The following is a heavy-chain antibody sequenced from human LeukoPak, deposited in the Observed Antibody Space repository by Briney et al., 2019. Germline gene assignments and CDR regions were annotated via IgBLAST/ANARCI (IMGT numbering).Heavy chain of an antibody. Sequence: ASVKVSCKASGYTFTGYYMHWVRQAPGQGLEWMGWINPNSGGTNYAQKFQGRVTMTRDTSICTAYMELSRLRSDDTAVYYCARDDPSIVRGVIIELFDYWGQGTLVTVSS. CDR3: ARDDPSIVRGVIIELFDY. D-gene: IGHD3-10*01. J-gene: IGHJ4*02. CDR1: GYTFTGYY. V-gene: IGHV1-2*02. CDR2: INPNSGGT.